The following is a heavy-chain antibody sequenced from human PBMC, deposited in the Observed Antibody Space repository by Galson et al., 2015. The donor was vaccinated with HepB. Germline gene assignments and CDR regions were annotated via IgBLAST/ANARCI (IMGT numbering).Heavy chain of an antibody. Sequence: SLRLSCAASGFTFDVYAMHWVRQAPGKGLEWVSGISWNSGSIAYADSVKGRFTISRDNAKNSLYLQMNSLRAEDTALYYCAKGGYCSSTSCFDWYFDLWGRGTLVTVSS. CDR3: AKGGYCSSTSCFDWYFDL. CDR1: GFTFDVYA. D-gene: IGHD2-2*03. V-gene: IGHV3-9*01. CDR2: ISWNSGSI. J-gene: IGHJ2*01.